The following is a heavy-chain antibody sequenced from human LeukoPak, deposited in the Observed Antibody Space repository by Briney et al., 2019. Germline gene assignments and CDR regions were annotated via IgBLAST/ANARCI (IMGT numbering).Heavy chain of an antibody. D-gene: IGHD1-26*01. CDR2: INHSGST. CDR1: GGSFSGYY. Sequence: SETLSLTCAVYGGSFSGYYWSCIRQPPGKGLEWMGEINHSGSTNYNPSLKSRVTISVDTSKNQFSLKLSSVTAADTAVYYCARLGATDYWGQGTLVTVSS. CDR3: ARLGATDY. V-gene: IGHV4-34*01. J-gene: IGHJ4*02.